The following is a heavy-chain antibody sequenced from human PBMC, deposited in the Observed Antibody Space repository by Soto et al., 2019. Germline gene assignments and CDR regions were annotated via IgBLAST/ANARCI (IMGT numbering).Heavy chain of an antibody. D-gene: IGHD3-3*01. J-gene: IGHJ6*04. CDR3: ARDGTIFGLGWYWVMAV. Sequence: ASVKVSCKASGYTFTGNYMHWVRQAPGQGLEWMGWINPNSGGTNYAQKFQGWVTMTRDTSISTAYMELSRLRSDDTAVYYCARDGTIFGLGWYWVMAVGAKGTTVTFPP. V-gene: IGHV1-2*04. CDR1: GYTFTGNY. CDR2: INPNSGGT.